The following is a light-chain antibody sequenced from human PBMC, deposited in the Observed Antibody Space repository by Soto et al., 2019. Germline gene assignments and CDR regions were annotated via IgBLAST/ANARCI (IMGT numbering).Light chain of an antibody. CDR3: QQYNKWPLT. CDR2: ATS. V-gene: IGKV3-15*01. Sequence: EIVMTQSPATLSVSPGERATLSCRASESASTNLAWYQQRPGQAPWLLIYATSTRATGIPARFTGSGSGTDFTLTISSLQSKDFAVYYCQQYNKWPLTFGGGTKVEIK. J-gene: IGKJ4*01. CDR1: ESASTN.